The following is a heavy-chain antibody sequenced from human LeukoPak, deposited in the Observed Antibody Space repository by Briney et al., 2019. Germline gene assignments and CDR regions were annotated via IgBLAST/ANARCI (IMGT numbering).Heavy chain of an antibody. CDR2: INPSGGST. J-gene: IGHJ3*02. D-gene: IGHD1-26*01. CDR3: ARVTGGKYAFDI. V-gene: IGHV1-46*01. Sequence: GASVKVSCKASGYTFTGYYMHWVRQAPGQGLEWMGWINPSGGSTSYAQKFQGRVTMTTDTSTSTVYMELSSLRSEDTAVYYCARVTGGKYAFDIWGQGTMVTVSS. CDR1: GYTFTGYY.